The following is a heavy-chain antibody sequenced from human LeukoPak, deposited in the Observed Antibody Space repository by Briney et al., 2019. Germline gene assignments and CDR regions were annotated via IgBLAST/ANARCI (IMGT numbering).Heavy chain of an antibody. V-gene: IGHV1-24*01. CDR2: FDPEDGET. Sequence: AASVKVSCKASGYTFTGYYMHWVRQAPGKGLEWMGGFDPEDGETIYVQKFQGRVTMTEDTSTDTAYMELSSLRSEDTAVYYCATAILRGGSYFRAFDIWGQGTMVTVSS. CDR1: GYTFTGYY. J-gene: IGHJ3*02. CDR3: ATAILRGGSYFRAFDI. D-gene: IGHD1-26*01.